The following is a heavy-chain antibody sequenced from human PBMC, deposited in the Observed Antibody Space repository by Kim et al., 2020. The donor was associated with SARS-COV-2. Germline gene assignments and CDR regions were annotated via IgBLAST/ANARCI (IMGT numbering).Heavy chain of an antibody. CDR2: ISAYNGNT. J-gene: IGHJ6*02. CDR3: ARQVCGGDCYSWEYYYGMDV. Sequence: ASVKVSCKASGYTFTSYGISWVRQAPGQGREWMGWISAYNGNTNHAQKLQGRVTMTTDTSTSTAYMELRSLRSDDTAVYYCARQVCGGDCYSWEYYYGMDVWGQGTTVTVSS. V-gene: IGHV1-18*04. D-gene: IGHD2-21*02. CDR1: GYTFTSYG.